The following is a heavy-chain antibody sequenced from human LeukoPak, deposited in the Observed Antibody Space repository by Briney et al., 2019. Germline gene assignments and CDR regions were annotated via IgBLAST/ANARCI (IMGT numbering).Heavy chain of an antibody. J-gene: IGHJ4*02. CDR2: IYYSGST. CDR1: GGSISSGDYY. D-gene: IGHD3-3*01. CDR3: ARLGAGPTYYDFWSGYSSFYFDY. Sequence: SETLSLTCTVTGGSISSGDYYWSWIRQPPGKGLEWIGYIYYSGSTYYNPSLKSRVTISVDTSKNQFSLKLSSVTAADTAVYYCARLGAGPTYYDFWSGYSSFYFDYWGQGTLVTVSS. V-gene: IGHV4-30-4*01.